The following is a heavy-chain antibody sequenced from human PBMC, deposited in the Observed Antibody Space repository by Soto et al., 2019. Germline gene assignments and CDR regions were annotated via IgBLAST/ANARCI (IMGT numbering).Heavy chain of an antibody. D-gene: IGHD3-22*01. CDR3: AKSALYYYDSSGAIDD. J-gene: IGHJ4*02. V-gene: IGHV3-23*01. CDR2: ISGSGGST. CDR1: GFTFSSYA. Sequence: GGSLRLSCAASGFTFSSYAMSWVRQAPGKGLEWVSAISGSGGSTYYADSVKGRFTISRDNSKNTLYLQMNSLRAEDTAVYYCAKSALYYYDSSGAIDDWGQGILVTVSS.